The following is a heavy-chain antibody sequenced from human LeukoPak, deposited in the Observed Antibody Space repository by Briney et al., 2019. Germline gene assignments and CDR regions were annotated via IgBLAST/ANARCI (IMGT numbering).Heavy chain of an antibody. V-gene: IGHV3-30-3*01. CDR3: ARDRPGKYYFDS. Sequence: GGSLRLSCAASGFTFRSFVMHWVRQAPGKGLEWVAAISYEDGTNKYYADSVKGRSTISRDNAKNSLFLQLNNLRDEDTAVYFCARDRPGKYYFDSWGQGTLVIVSS. CDR1: GFTFRSFV. D-gene: IGHD1-14*01. J-gene: IGHJ4*02. CDR2: ISYEDGTNK.